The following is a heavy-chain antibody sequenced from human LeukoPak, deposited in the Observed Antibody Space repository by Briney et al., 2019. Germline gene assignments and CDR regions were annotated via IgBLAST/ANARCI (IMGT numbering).Heavy chain of an antibody. J-gene: IGHJ4*02. CDR1: GFTFSNYW. CDR3: ARETPRRGETRDGYR. V-gene: IGHV3-7*01. D-gene: IGHD5-24*01. CDR2: IKQDGSET. Sequence: GGSLRLSCAASGFTFSNYWMNWVRQAPGKGLECLANIKQDGSETYYAYSVKGRFTISRDNAKNSLYLQMNSLRAEDTAVYYCARETPRRGETRDGYRWGQGTLVTVSS.